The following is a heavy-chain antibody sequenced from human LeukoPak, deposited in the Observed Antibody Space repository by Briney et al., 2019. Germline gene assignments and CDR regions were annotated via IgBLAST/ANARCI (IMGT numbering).Heavy chain of an antibody. CDR1: EFTFTNND. CDR3: ARRSNYYVASGYAWGMDV. D-gene: IGHD3-16*01. V-gene: IGHV3-23*01. J-gene: IGHJ6*02. CDR2: ISGSGSGT. Sequence: GGSLRLSCAASEFTFTNNDMNWVLQAPGKGLEWVSGISGSGSGTYYADSVKGRFTISRDDSKNTLYLQMNSLRAEDTAIYYCARRSNYYVASGYAWGMDVWGQGTAVTVSS.